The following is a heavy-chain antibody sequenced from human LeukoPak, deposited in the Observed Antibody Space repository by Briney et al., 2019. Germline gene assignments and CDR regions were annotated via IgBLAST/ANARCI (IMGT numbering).Heavy chain of an antibody. J-gene: IGHJ4*02. V-gene: IGHV3-23*01. CDR1: GFTFSSYA. CDR2: ISGSGGTT. Sequence: GGSLRLSCAASGFTFSSYAMSWVRQAPGKGLEWVSSISGSGGTTYYAASVKGRFTISRDNFKNTLYLQINSLRAEDTAIYYCAKELAYSDYEIDDWGQGTVVSVPS. CDR3: AKELAYSDYEIDD. D-gene: IGHD4-11*01.